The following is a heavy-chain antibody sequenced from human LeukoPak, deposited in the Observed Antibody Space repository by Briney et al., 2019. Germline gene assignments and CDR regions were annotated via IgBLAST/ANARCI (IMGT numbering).Heavy chain of an antibody. Sequence: SETLSLTCTVSGGSISSSNWWSWVRQPPGKGLEWIGEIYHSGSTNYNPSLKSRVTISVDKSKNQFSLKLSSVTAADTAVYYCARAHSSGWYYYYYGMDVWGQGTTVTVSS. D-gene: IGHD6-19*01. CDR3: ARAHSSGWYYYYYGMDV. V-gene: IGHV4-4*02. CDR1: GGSISSSNW. CDR2: IYHSGST. J-gene: IGHJ6*02.